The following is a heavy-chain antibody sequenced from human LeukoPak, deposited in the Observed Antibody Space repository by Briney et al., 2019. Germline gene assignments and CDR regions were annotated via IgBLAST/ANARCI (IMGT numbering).Heavy chain of an antibody. J-gene: IGHJ4*02. CDR1: GGSISSGGYY. CDR2: IYYSGST. Sequence: SETLSLTCTVSGGSISSGGYYWSWIRQHPGKGLEWIGYIYYSGSTYYNPSLKSRVTISVDTSKNRFSLKLSSVTAADTAVYYCARLRVVPAAMRFDYWGQGTLVTVSS. V-gene: IGHV4-31*03. D-gene: IGHD2-2*01. CDR3: ARLRVVPAAMRFDY.